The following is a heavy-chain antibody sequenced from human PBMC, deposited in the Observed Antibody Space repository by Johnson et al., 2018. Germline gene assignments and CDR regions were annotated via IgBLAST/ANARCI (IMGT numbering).Heavy chain of an antibody. D-gene: IGHD3-22*01. J-gene: IGHJ3*02. Sequence: VQLVESGGGVVRPGGSLRLSCAASGFTFDDYGMSWVRQAPGKGLEWVSAISGSGDRIYYADSVKGRFTISRDNSKNTLDLQMNSLRAEDTAVYYCARGVTLMWGSPNAFDIWGQGTMVTVSS. V-gene: IGHV3-23*04. CDR2: ISGSGDRI. CDR1: GFTFDDYG. CDR3: ARGVTLMWGSPNAFDI.